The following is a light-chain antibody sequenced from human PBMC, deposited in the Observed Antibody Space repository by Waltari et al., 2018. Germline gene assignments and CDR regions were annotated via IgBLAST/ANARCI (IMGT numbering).Light chain of an antibody. CDR3: QQDANLPRS. V-gene: IGKV1-33*01. J-gene: IGKJ4*01. Sequence: DIQLTQSPSSLSASVGDRVPITCQASQDIRKKLNWFQQKPGKAPQVLIVDAPNSQAAVPSRFSGSGSGTDCAFTSSSLQPEDIGTYVCQQDANLPRSCGGGTRVEIK. CDR2: DAP. CDR1: QDIRKK.